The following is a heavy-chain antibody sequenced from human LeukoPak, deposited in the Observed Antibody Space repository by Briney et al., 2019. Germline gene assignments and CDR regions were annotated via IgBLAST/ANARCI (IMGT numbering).Heavy chain of an antibody. CDR3: ARLTARLNYYGSGSYYKKAWFDP. V-gene: IGHV1-2*02. Sequence: ASVKVSCKTSGYTFTDYYMHWVRQAPGQGLEWMGWINPHSGGTNYAQKFQGRVTMTRDTSITTAYMDLSRLTSDDTAVYYCARLTARLNYYGSGSYYKKAWFDPWGQGTLVTVSS. J-gene: IGHJ5*02. D-gene: IGHD3-10*01. CDR2: INPHSGGT. CDR1: GYTFTDYY.